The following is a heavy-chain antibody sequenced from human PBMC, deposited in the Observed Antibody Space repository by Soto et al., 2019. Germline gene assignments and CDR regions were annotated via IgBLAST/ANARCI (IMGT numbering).Heavy chain of an antibody. V-gene: IGHV3-9*01. Sequence: GGSLRLSCAASGFTFDDYAMHWVRQAPGKGLEWVSGISWNSGSIGYADSVKGRFTISRDNAKNSLYLQMNSLRAEDTALYYCAKSPIERYYYYYYYMDVWGKGTTVTVSS. CDR2: ISWNSGSI. CDR1: GFTFDDYA. J-gene: IGHJ6*03. D-gene: IGHD1-26*01. CDR3: AKSPIERYYYYYYYMDV.